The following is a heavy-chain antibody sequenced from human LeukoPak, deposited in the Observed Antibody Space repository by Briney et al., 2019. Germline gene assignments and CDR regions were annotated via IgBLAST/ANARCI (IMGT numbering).Heavy chain of an antibody. CDR1: GFTFSHFW. J-gene: IGHJ4*02. Sequence: PGGSLRLSCAASGFTFSHFWMSWVRQAPGKGLEWVAVIWYDGSNKYYADSVKGRFTISRDNSKNTLYLQMNSLRAEDTAVYYCARDPGYSSSWLFDYWGQGTLVTVSS. D-gene: IGHD6-13*01. V-gene: IGHV3-33*08. CDR2: IWYDGSNK. CDR3: ARDPGYSSSWLFDY.